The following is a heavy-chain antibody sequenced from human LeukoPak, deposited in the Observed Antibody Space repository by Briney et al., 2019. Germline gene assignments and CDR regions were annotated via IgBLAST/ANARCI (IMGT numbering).Heavy chain of an antibody. J-gene: IGHJ4*02. Sequence: GGSLRLSCAASGFTFSSCGFHWVRQAPGKGLEWVAFIRYDGSNKYYADSVKGRFTISRDNAKNTLYLQMNSLRAEDTAVYYCAKVELLLEINVGVSHLDSWGQGTQVTVSS. CDR3: AKVELLLEINVGVSHLDS. V-gene: IGHV3-30*02. CDR1: GFTFSSCG. CDR2: IRYDGSNK. D-gene: IGHD2-15*01.